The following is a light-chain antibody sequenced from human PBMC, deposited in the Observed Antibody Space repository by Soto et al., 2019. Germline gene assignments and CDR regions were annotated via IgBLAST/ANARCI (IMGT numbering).Light chain of an antibody. J-gene: IGKJ5*01. CDR2: DAS. Sequence: EIVLTQSPATLSLSPGERVTLSCRASQSVVSYLAWYQQKPGQAPRLLIYDASNRAPGIPAKFSGSGSGTDFTLTISSLEPEDFAVYYCQQRYNWPPITFGQGTRLEI. CDR1: QSVVSY. V-gene: IGKV3-11*01. CDR3: QQRYNWPPIT.